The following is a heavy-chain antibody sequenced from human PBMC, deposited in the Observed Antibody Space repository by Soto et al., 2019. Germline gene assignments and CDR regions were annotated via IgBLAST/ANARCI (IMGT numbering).Heavy chain of an antibody. V-gene: IGHV4-39*02. CDR1: GGSISSTGHY. CDR3: ARLMGVVTVDY. J-gene: IGHJ4*02. D-gene: IGHD2-21*02. CDR2: IYYAGGP. Sequence: QLQLQESGPGLVKPSETLSLTCSVSGGSISSTGHYWGWIRQPPGKGLEWIGNIYYAGGPYYNPSLKSSVTISVDTSKKHFSLALTSVTAADTAVYYCARLMGVVTVDYWGQGALVTVSS.